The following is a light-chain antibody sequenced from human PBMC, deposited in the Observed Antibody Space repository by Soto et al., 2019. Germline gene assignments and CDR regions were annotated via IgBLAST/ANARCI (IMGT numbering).Light chain of an antibody. Sequence: QSALTQPASVSGSPGQSITISCTGSSSDVGGYNYVSWYQQHPGKAPKLMIYEVSNRPSGISNRFSGSKSGNTASLTLSGLQAEDEADYYCTSYAGDTSLGVLGGGTKLTVL. CDR2: EVS. V-gene: IGLV2-14*01. J-gene: IGLJ3*02. CDR1: SSDVGGYNY. CDR3: TSYAGDTSLGV.